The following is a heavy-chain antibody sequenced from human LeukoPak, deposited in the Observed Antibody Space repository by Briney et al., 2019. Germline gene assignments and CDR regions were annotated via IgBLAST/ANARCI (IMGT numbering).Heavy chain of an antibody. Sequence: GGSLRLSCAASGFTVSRNYMSWVRQAPGKGLEWVSVIYSGGSTYYAGSVKGRFTISRDNSKNTLYLQMNSLRAEDTAVYYCARVDSGSYSDYYYYYMDVWGKGTTVTVSS. CDR2: IYSGGST. V-gene: IGHV3-53*01. CDR3: ARVDSGSYSDYYYYYMDV. J-gene: IGHJ6*03. CDR1: GFTVSRNY. D-gene: IGHD1-26*01.